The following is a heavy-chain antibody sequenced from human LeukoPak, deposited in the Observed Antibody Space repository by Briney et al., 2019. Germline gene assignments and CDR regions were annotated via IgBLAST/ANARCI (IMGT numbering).Heavy chain of an antibody. J-gene: IGHJ4*02. CDR2: SISRSSYI. D-gene: IGHD2-2*01. V-gene: IGHV3-21*01. CDR1: GFTFSSDS. Sequence: PGGSLRLSCAASGFTFSSDSTNGVRQARRKGLDWSASSISRSSYIYYAHSDKDRVTIARDNDKNSRYLQINNMRAEDTAVYYCARGSSTHGEYYFEHWGQGTLVRVSS. CDR3: ARGSSTHGEYYFEH.